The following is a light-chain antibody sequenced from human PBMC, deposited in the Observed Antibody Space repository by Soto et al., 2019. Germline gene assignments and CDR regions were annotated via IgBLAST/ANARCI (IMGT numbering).Light chain of an antibody. CDR1: SSDVGGYNY. CDR3: CSYTSSNTYV. CDR2: EVS. J-gene: IGLJ1*01. V-gene: IGLV2-14*01. Sequence: QSVLTQPASVSGSPGQSITISCTGTSSDVGGYNYVSWYQQHPGKAPKLMIYEVSDRPLGLSNRFSGSKSGNMASLTISGLQAEDEADYYCCSYTSSNTYVFGTGTKVTVL.